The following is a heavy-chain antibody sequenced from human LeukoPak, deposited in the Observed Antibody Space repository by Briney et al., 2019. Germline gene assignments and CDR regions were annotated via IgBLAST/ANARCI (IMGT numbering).Heavy chain of an antibody. V-gene: IGHV3-74*01. CDR2: INSDGSIT. Sequence: GGSLRLSCAVSGFTFSDSWMHWVRQAPGKGLVWVSRINSDGSITAYADSVKGRFTISRDNAKNSLFLQMNSLRAEDTAVYYCARVLRYCSGGNCYSGGLGYMDVWGKGTTVTISS. J-gene: IGHJ6*03. CDR1: GFTFSDSW. D-gene: IGHD2-15*01. CDR3: ARVLRYCSGGNCYSGGLGYMDV.